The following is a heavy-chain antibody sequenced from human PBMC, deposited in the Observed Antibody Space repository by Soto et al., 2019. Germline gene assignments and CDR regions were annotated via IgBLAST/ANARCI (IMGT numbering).Heavy chain of an antibody. V-gene: IGHV3-30*18. CDR2: ISYDGSNK. CDR3: AKERLAATNWFDP. Sequence: QVQLVESGGGVVQPGRSLRLSCAASGFTFSSYGMHWVRQAPGKGLEWAAVISYDGSNKYYADSVKGRFTISRDNSKNTLYLQMNSLRAEDTAVYYCAKERLAATNWFDPWGQGTLVTVSS. D-gene: IGHD2-15*01. J-gene: IGHJ5*02. CDR1: GFTFSSYG.